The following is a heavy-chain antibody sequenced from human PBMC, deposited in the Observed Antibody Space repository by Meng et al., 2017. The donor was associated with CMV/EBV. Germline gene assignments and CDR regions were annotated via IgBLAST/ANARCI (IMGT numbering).Heavy chain of an antibody. CDR3: ARYRVDIVATTPFDY. D-gene: IGHD5-12*01. Sequence: ASVKVSCKASGYTFIDHYIHWVRQAPGQGLEWTGWINPDSGGPNYARKFQGRVTMTRDTSISTAYMELSRLTPDDTAVYYCARYRVDIVATTPFDYWGQGTLVTVSS. J-gene: IGHJ4*02. CDR1: GYTFIDHY. V-gene: IGHV1-2*02. CDR2: INPDSGGP.